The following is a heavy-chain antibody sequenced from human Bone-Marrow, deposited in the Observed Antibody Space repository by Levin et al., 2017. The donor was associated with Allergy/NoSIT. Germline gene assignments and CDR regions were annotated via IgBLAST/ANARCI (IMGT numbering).Heavy chain of an antibody. CDR3: ARSSSNSLKNWCDL. Sequence: PGGSLRLSCKGSGSSFRSHWIGWVRQMPGKGLEWMGVIYACDADTRYSPSLEGLVTISVDKSINTAYLQGSSLKASDTAVYFCARSSSNSLKNWCDLWGQGTRVIVSS. CDR1: GSSFRSHW. CDR2: IYACDADT. V-gene: IGHV5-51*01. D-gene: IGHD2-2*01. J-gene: IGHJ5*02.